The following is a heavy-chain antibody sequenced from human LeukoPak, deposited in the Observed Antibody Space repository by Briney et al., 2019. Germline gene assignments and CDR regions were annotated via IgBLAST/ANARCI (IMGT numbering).Heavy chain of an antibody. V-gene: IGHV3-7*03. D-gene: IGHD2-2*01. CDR3: ARTSSITCYDY. J-gene: IGHJ4*02. CDR1: GFTFSSYW. Sequence: SGGSLRLSCAASGFTFSSYWMTWVRQAPGKGLEWVANIRGDGSEKKYVDSVKGRFTISRDNAKNSPYLQMDNLRAEDTAMYYCARTSSITCYDYWGRGTLVTVSS. CDR2: IRGDGSEK.